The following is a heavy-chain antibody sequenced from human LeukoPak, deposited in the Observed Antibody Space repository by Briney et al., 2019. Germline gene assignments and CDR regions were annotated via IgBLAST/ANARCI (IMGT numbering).Heavy chain of an antibody. J-gene: IGHJ4*02. Sequence: GGSLRLSCAASGFTFSSYAMSWVRQAPGKGLEWVSAISGSGGSTYYADSVRGRFTISRDNSKNTLYLQMNSLRAEDTAVYYCAKDLVGATPGPLFDYWGQGTLVTVSS. CDR2: ISGSGGST. CDR3: AKDLVGATPGPLFDY. CDR1: GFTFSSYA. V-gene: IGHV3-23*01. D-gene: IGHD1-26*01.